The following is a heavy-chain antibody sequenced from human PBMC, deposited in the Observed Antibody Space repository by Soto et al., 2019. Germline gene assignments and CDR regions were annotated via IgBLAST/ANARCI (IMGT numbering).Heavy chain of an antibody. V-gene: IGHV4-4*02. CDR3: ARDAELPGEADRFDY. Sequence: PSETLSLTCDVSGDSIGSNVWWSWVRQPPGKGLEWIGEVYHNGLTDYNPSLRGRATMSADMSKNQFSLRVTSATDADTAIYYCARDAELPGEADRFDYWGQGAPVTVSS. CDR1: GDSIGSNVW. J-gene: IGHJ4*02. CDR2: VYHNGLT. D-gene: IGHD1-1*01.